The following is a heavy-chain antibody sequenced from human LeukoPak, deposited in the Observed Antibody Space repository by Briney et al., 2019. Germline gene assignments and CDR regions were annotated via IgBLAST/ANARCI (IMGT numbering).Heavy chain of an antibody. Sequence: ASVKVSCKASGYTFTGHYMHWARQAPGQGLEWMGWINTNSGDRNSAQKFQGRVTMTRDTSISTVYMELSRLGPDDTAVYYCAREGWDQRDTAVFDHWGQETLVTVSS. V-gene: IGHV1-2*02. CDR1: GYTFTGHY. CDR3: AREGWDQRDTAVFDH. J-gene: IGHJ4*02. D-gene: IGHD6-19*01. CDR2: INTNSGDR.